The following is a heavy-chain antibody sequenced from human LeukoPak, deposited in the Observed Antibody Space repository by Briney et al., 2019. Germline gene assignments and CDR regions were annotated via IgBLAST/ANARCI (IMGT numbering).Heavy chain of an antibody. D-gene: IGHD1-26*01. CDR2: INPNSGGT. Sequence: ASVKVSCKASGYTFTGYYMHWVRQAPGQGLEWMGWINPNSGGTNYAQKFKGRVTMTRDTSISTAYMELSRLRSDDTAVYYCASPLIRYSGSYLWAYWGQGTLVTVSS. V-gene: IGHV1-2*02. J-gene: IGHJ4*02. CDR1: GYTFTGYY. CDR3: ASPLIRYSGSYLWAY.